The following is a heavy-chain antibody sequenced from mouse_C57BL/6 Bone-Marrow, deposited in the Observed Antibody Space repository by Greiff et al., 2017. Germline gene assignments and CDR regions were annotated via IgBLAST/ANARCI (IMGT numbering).Heavy chain of an antibody. CDR2: ISNLAYSI. J-gene: IGHJ4*01. V-gene: IGHV5-15*04. CDR3: ARRGAYYSNYDYAMDY. D-gene: IGHD2-5*01. CDR1: GFTFSDYG. Sequence: VKLMESGGGLVQPGGSLKLSCAASGFTFSDYGMAWVRQAPRKGPEWVAFISNLAYSIYYADTVTGRFTISRENAKNTLYLEMSSLRSEDTAMYYCARRGAYYSNYDYAMDYWGQGTSVTVSS.